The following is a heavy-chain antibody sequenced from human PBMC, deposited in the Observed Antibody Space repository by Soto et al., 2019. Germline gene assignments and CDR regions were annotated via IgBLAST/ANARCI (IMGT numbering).Heavy chain of an antibody. V-gene: IGHV4-31*03. CDR1: GGSISRAGHN. CDR3: ARYGTGTYNPTTFDY. Sequence: QVQLQESGPGLVKPSQTLSLTCTVSGGSISRAGHNWSWIRQHPGKGLGWIGYIYYSGSTYYNPSLKSRVTISVDSSNNQFALKLSSVTAADTAVFYCARYGTGTYNPTTFDYCGQVTLVTVSS. CDR2: IYYSGST. D-gene: IGHD3-10*01. J-gene: IGHJ4*02.